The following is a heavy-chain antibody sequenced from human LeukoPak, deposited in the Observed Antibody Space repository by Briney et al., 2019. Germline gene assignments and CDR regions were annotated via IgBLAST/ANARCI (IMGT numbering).Heavy chain of an antibody. CDR1: GGSISSYY. V-gene: IGHV4-4*09. Sequence: SETLSLTCTVSGGSISSYYWSWIRQPPGKGLEWIGYIYTSGSTNYNPSLKSRVTISVDASKNQFSLKLSSVTAADTAVYYCARSYSSSSFWFDPWGQGTLVTVSS. CDR3: ARSYSSSSFWFDP. CDR2: IYTSGST. D-gene: IGHD6-6*01. J-gene: IGHJ5*02.